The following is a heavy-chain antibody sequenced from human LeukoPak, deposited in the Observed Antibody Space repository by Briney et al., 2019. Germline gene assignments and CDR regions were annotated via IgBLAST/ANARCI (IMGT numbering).Heavy chain of an antibody. Sequence: SETLSLTCTVSGGSISSYYWSWIRQPAGKGLEWIGRIYASGSTKYNPSLKSRVTMSVDTSKNQFFLKLSSVTAADTAVYYCARDSVGLQYRYNWFDPWGQGTLVTVSS. CDR3: ARDSVGLQYRYNWFDP. V-gene: IGHV4-4*07. CDR1: GGSISSYY. CDR2: IYASGST. J-gene: IGHJ5*02. D-gene: IGHD4-11*01.